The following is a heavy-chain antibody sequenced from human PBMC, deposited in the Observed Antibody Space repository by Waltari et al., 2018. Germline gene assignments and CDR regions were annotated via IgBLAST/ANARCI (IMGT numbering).Heavy chain of an antibody. J-gene: IGHJ5*02. D-gene: IGHD3-10*01. CDR1: GGSISTHF. CDR2: IYSSGRT. V-gene: IGHV4-59*11. Sequence: QVQLQESGPGLVKPSETLSLICSVSGGSISTHFWGWIRQPPGKSLEWIGNIYSSGRTNYNPSLTSRVTISLDMSKNQFSLKLRSVSAADTAVYYCARASYGSGSSWFDPWGQGNLVTVSS. CDR3: ARASYGSGSSWFDP.